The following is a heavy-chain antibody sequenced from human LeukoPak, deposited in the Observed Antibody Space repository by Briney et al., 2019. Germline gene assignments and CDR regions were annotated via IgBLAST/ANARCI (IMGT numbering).Heavy chain of an antibody. V-gene: IGHV4-59*08. CDR1: GGSISSYY. CDR2: IYYSGST. J-gene: IGHJ4*02. CDR3: ARHEDYPGDFDY. D-gene: IGHD3-16*01. Sequence: SETLSLTCTVSGGSISSYYWSWIRQPPGKGLEWIGYIYYSGSTNYNPSLKSRVTISVDTSKNQFSLKLSSVTAADTAVYYCARHEDYPGDFDYWGQGTLVTVSS.